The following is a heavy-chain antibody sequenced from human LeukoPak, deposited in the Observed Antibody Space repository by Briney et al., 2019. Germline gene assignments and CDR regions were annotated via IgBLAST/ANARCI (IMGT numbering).Heavy chain of an antibody. J-gene: IGHJ4*02. CDR2: VYYSGST. D-gene: IGHD5-18*01. CDR1: GGSIGNYY. CDR3: ARAGYSYGTGYYFDY. V-gene: IGHV4-59*01. Sequence: SETLSLTCTVYGGSIGNYYWTWIRQRPGKGLEWIGYVYYSGSTDYNPSLKSRVTISVDTSKKQFSLKVTSVTAADTTVYYCARAGYSYGTGYYFDYWGQGTLVTVYS.